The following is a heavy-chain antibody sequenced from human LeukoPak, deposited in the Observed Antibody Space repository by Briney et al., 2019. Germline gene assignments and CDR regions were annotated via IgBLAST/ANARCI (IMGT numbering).Heavy chain of an antibody. CDR2: INAYNGNT. Sequence: ASLKVSSKASRYTLTSYGISSVRQAPRQGLEWMGWINAYNGNTNYAQKLQGRVTITTDTSTSTAYMELRSLRSGDTAVYYCSGDGYFDYWGQGSLVIVSS. V-gene: IGHV1-18*01. CDR1: RYTLTSYG. D-gene: IGHD6-13*01. J-gene: IGHJ4*02. CDR3: SGDGYFDY.